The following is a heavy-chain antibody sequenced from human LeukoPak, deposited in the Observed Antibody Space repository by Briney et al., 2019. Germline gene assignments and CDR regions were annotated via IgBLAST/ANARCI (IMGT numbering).Heavy chain of an antibody. J-gene: IGHJ5*02. CDR1: GFTFSDYA. D-gene: IGHD2-15*01. V-gene: IGHV3-23*01. CDR3: AKEKETPAPYIWFDP. Sequence: GGSLRLSCAASGFTFSDYAMSWVRQAPGKGLEWVSTISGTGGSTYYADSVKGRFTISRDNSKNTLSLQMSSLRAEDTAVYYCAKEKETPAPYIWFDPWGQGTLVTVSS. CDR2: ISGTGGST.